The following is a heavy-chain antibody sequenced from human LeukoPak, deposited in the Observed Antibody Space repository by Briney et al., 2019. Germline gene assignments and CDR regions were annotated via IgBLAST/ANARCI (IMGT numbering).Heavy chain of an antibody. V-gene: IGHV4-59*12. J-gene: IGHJ4*02. CDR2: LYNTRST. Sequence: PSETLSLTCTVSGASISSYYWSWIRQPPGKGLEWIGYLYNTRSTYYNPSLKSRVTISVDTSKNQFSLKVSSVTAADTAVYYCARAPPILGWLQLSGGGGLDYWGQGTLVTVSS. CDR3: ARAPPILGWLQLSGGGGLDY. D-gene: IGHD5-24*01. CDR1: GASISSYY.